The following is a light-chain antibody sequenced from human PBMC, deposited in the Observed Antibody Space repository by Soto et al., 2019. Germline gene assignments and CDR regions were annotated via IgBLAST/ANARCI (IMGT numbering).Light chain of an antibody. CDR3: SSYTSSSSLYV. CDR2: EVS. CDR1: SSDVGGYNY. J-gene: IGLJ1*01. Sequence: QSALTQPASVSGSPGQSITISCTGTSSDVGGYNYVSWYLQYPGKAPKLLIYEVSNRPSGVSNRFSGSKSGNTASLTISGLQAEDEADYYCSSYTSSSSLYVFGTGTKVTVL. V-gene: IGLV2-14*01.